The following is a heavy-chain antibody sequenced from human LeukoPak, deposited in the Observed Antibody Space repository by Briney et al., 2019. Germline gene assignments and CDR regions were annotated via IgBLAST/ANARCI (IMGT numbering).Heavy chain of an antibody. Sequence: ASVKVSCKASGYTFTSYGISWLRQAPGQGLEWMGWISAYNGNTNYAQKLQGRVTMTTDTSTSTAYMELRSLRSDDTAVYYCARTGYCSGGSCLTSYCYYYYMDVWGKGTTVTVSS. V-gene: IGHV1-18*01. CDR2: ISAYNGNT. D-gene: IGHD2-15*01. CDR1: GYTFTSYG. J-gene: IGHJ6*03. CDR3: ARTGYCSGGSCLTSYCYYYYMDV.